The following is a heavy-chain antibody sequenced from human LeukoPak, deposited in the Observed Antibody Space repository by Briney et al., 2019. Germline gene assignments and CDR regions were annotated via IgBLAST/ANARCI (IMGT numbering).Heavy chain of an antibody. CDR1: GGTFSSYA. D-gene: IGHD3-10*01. J-gene: IGHJ5*02. Sequence: SVKDSCKASGGTFSSYAISWVRQAPGQGLEWMGRIIPILGIANYAQKFQGRVTITADKSTSTAYMELSSLRSEDTAVYYCARATRFGELLENWFDPWGQGTLVTVSS. CDR3: ARATRFGELLENWFDP. CDR2: IIPILGIA. V-gene: IGHV1-69*04.